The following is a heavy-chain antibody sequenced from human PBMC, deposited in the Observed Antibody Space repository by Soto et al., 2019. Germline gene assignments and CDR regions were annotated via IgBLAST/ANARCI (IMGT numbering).Heavy chain of an antibody. CDR1: GGSFSGYY. Sequence: SETLSLTCAGYGGSFSGYYWSWIRQPPGKGLEWIGEISHSGGTNYNVSLKSRVTISEDTSKNQFSLKLSSVPAADTAVYYCARTILRSSIAAAGMLSSPYFHYWGQRPLVTVS. J-gene: IGHJ4*02. V-gene: IGHV4-34*01. CDR2: ISHSGGT. CDR3: ARTILRSSIAAAGMLSSPYFHY. D-gene: IGHD6-13*01.